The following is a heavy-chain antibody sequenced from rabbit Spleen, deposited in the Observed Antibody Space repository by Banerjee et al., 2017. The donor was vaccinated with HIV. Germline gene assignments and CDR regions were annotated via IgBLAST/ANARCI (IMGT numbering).Heavy chain of an antibody. CDR2: IDPVFGST. Sequence: QEQLKETGGGLVQPGGSLTLSCKASGFDFSSYGVSWVRQAPGKGLEWIGYIDPVFGSTYYASWVNGRFSISRENTQNTVSLQMNSLTAADTATYFCARDPNYASGGSYFALWGPGTLVTVS. CDR3: ARDPNYASGGSYFAL. V-gene: IGHV1S47*01. D-gene: IGHD8-1*01. J-gene: IGHJ4*01. CDR1: GFDFSSYG.